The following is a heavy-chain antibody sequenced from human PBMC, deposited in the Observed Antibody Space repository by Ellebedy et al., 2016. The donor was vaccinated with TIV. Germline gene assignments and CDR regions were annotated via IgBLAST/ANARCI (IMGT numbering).Heavy chain of an antibody. CDR3: ATRNYRAGQFEY. Sequence: AASVKVSCKAYGYTFTTYGMTWARQAPGQGLEWMGWMSTYNGNAEYAQKFQGRVTMTRDTSTSTAYMELSSLTSDDWAVYYCATRNYRAGQFEYWGQGTLVTVSS. CDR2: MSTYNGNA. V-gene: IGHV1-18*01. CDR1: GYTFTTYG. D-gene: IGHD5-24*01. J-gene: IGHJ4*02.